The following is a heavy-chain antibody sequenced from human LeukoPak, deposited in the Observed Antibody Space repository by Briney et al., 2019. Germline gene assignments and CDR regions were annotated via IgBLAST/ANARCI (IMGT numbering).Heavy chain of an antibody. D-gene: IGHD1-14*01. CDR2: IYYSGST. V-gene: IGHV4-39*07. J-gene: IGHJ4*02. CDR1: GGSISSSSYY. CDR3: ARPARYPYYFDY. Sequence: SETLSLTCTVSGGSISSSSYYWGWIRQPPGKGLEWIGSIYYSGSTYYNPSLKSRVTISVDTSKNQFSLKLSSVTAADTAVYYCARPARYPYYFDYWGQGTLVTVSS.